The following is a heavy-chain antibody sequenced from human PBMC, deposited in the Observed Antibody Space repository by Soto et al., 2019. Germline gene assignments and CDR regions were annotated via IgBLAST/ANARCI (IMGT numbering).Heavy chain of an antibody. V-gene: IGHV3-66*01. CDR3: ARGPQDIARHYYYYMDV. CDR2: IYSGGST. J-gene: IGHJ6*03. Sequence: GGSLRLSCAASGFTFSSNYMSWVRQAPGKGLEWVSAIYSGGSTYYEDSVKGRFTISRDNSKNTLYLQMNSLRAEDTAVYYCARGPQDIARHYYYYMDVWGKGTTVTVSS. D-gene: IGHD2-15*01. CDR1: GFTFSSNY.